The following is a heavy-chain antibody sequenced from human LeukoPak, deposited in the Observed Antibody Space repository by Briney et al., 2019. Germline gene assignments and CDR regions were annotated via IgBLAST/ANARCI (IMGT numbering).Heavy chain of an antibody. CDR1: GGTFSSYA. CDR2: VIPIFSTA. D-gene: IGHD5-18*01. CDR3: AGGDTAPGYYYYYYGMDV. Sequence: SVKVSCKASGGTFSSYAISWVRQAPGQGLEWMGGVIPIFSTANYAQKFQGRVTITADESTSTAYMELSSLRSEDTAVYYCAGGDTAPGYYYYYYGMDVWGQGTTVTVSS. V-gene: IGHV1-69*01. J-gene: IGHJ6*02.